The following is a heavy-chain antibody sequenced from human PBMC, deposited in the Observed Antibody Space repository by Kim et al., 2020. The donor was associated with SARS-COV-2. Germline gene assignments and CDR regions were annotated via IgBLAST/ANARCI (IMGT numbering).Heavy chain of an antibody. V-gene: IGHV3-33*01. CDR2: NTK. CDR3: AREGDAFDI. J-gene: IGHJ3*02. Sequence: NTKYYASSVNCRFTNSRDNSKITLYLQMNSLRAEDTAVYYCAREGDAFDIWGQGTMVTVSS.